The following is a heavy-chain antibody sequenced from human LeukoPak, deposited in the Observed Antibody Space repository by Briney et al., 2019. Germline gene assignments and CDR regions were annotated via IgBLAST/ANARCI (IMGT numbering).Heavy chain of an antibody. Sequence: PSETLSLTCTVSGGSISLYYWSWIRQPPGKGLEWIGYFYDTRSPKYNPSLERRVTISVDMPRNQFSLTLTSLTAADTAVYYCARGRGSLTYWGQGTLATVSS. CDR2: FYDTRSP. D-gene: IGHD3-10*01. V-gene: IGHV4-59*01. CDR1: GGSISLYY. CDR3: ARGRGSLTY. J-gene: IGHJ4*02.